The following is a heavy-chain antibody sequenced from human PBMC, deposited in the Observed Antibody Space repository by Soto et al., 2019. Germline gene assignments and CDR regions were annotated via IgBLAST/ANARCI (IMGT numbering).Heavy chain of an antibody. CDR2: ISAYNGNT. CDR3: ARVGGPYEFWSCYNWFDP. J-gene: IGHJ5*02. D-gene: IGHD3-3*01. Sequence: DSGKVSCKASGYTFTSYGISWVRPAPGQGLEWMGWISAYNGNTNYAQKLQGRVTMTTDTSTSTAYMELRSLRSDDTAVYYWARVGGPYEFWSCYNWFDPWGQGTLVTVSS. V-gene: IGHV1-18*04. CDR1: GYTFTSYG.